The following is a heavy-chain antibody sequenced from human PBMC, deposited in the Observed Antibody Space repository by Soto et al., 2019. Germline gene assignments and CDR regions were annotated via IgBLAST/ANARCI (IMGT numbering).Heavy chain of an antibody. Sequence: SETLSLTCTVSGGSISSSSYYWGWIRQPPGKAMEWIGEIHHSGGTNYKPSLRSRLTISVDNSKNHFSVKLSSVTAADTAIYYCVQNGYYSLESWGQGTPVPVSS. CDR3: VQNGYYSLES. V-gene: IGHV4-61*05. D-gene: IGHD3-3*01. CDR2: IHHSGGT. CDR1: GGSISSSSYY. J-gene: IGHJ4*02.